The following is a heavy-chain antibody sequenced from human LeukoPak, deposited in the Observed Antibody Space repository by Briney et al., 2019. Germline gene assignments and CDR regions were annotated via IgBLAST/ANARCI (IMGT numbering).Heavy chain of an antibody. Sequence: SETLSLTCTVSGGSISNYYWSWIRQPAGKGLEWIGRIYTTGSTSYNPSLKSRVTMSVDTSKNQFSLKLSSVTAADTAVYYCAREPVSDLFDYWGQGTLVTVSS. J-gene: IGHJ4*02. V-gene: IGHV4-4*07. D-gene: IGHD5/OR15-5a*01. CDR2: IYTTGST. CDR1: GGSISNYY. CDR3: AREPVSDLFDY.